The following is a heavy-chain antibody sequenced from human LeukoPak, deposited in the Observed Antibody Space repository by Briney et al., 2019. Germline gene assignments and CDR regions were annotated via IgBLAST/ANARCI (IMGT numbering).Heavy chain of an antibody. CDR2: LRYDGSNI. CDR3: ANLQGWSGYSFTDY. J-gene: IGHJ4*02. Sequence: PGGSLRLSCAASGFTFSEYGMHWVRQAPGKGLEWLAFLRYDGSNISYADSVKGRFTISRDNSKNTLYLQMNSLRAEDTAVYYCANLQGWSGYSFTDYWGQGTLVTVSS. D-gene: IGHD3-3*01. V-gene: IGHV3-30*02. CDR1: GFTFSEYG.